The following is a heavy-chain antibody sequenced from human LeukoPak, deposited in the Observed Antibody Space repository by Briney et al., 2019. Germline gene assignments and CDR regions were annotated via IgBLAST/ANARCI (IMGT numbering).Heavy chain of an antibody. J-gene: IGHJ4*02. CDR2: ISGSGGST. CDR1: GFTFSSCA. D-gene: IGHD2-21*02. V-gene: IGHV3-23*01. Sequence: PGGSLRLSCAASGFTFSSCAMSWVRQAPGKGLEWVSAISGSGGSTYYADSVKGRFTISRDNSKNTLYLQMNSLRAEDTAVYYCAKDGICGGDCYAGYFDYWGQGTLVTVSS. CDR3: AKDGICGGDCYAGYFDY.